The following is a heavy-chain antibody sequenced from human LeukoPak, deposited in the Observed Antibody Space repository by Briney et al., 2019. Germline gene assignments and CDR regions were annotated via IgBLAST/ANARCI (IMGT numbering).Heavy chain of an antibody. CDR2: ISGSGGNT. V-gene: IGHV3-23*01. CDR3: AKTIAGTRYYFDY. D-gene: IGHD1-20*01. CDR1: GFTFSSYG. Sequence: GGSLRLSCAASGFTFSSYGMSWVRQAPGKGLEWVSAISGSGGNTYYADSVKGRFTISRDNSKNTLYLQMNSLRAEDTAVYYCAKTIAGTRYYFDYWGQGTLVTVSS. J-gene: IGHJ4*02.